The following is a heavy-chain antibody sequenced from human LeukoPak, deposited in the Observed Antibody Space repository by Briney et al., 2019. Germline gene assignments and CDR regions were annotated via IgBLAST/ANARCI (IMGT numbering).Heavy chain of an antibody. Sequence: PSETLSFTCTVSGGSITNYYWSWIRQPPGEGLEWIGYVYASGATNSNPSLKSRVTISVDTSKNQFSLKLSSVTAADTAVYYCARHGKGVTYFYTFDIWGQGTVVAVSS. V-gene: IGHV4-59*08. CDR3: ARHGKGVTYFYTFDI. D-gene: IGHD2/OR15-2a*01. CDR2: VYASGAT. CDR1: GGSITNYY. J-gene: IGHJ3*02.